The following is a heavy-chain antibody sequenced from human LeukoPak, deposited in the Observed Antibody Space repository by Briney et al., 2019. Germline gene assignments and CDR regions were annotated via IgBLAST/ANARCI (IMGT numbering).Heavy chain of an antibody. D-gene: IGHD6-13*01. CDR2: ISSGSIYT. Sequence: SGGSLRLSCAASGFTFSSYSMNWVRQAPGKGLELVSSISSGSIYTYYADSVKGRFTISRDNAKNSLYLQMNSLRAEDTAVYYCARDPQGYSSSWFDYWGQGTLVTVSS. CDR1: GFTFSSYS. J-gene: IGHJ4*02. V-gene: IGHV3-21*06. CDR3: ARDPQGYSSSWFDY.